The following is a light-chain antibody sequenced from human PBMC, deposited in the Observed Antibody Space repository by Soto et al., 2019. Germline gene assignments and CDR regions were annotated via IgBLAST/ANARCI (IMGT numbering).Light chain of an antibody. CDR1: KGMSTY. CDR2: AAS. V-gene: IGKV1-9*01. Sequence: IQLTQSPASLSASVGDRVTITCRASKGMSTYLAWYQQKPGKAPKLLLYAASTLQSGVPSRFSGSGSGTDFTLTSSSLQPEDFATYFWQQLHSYPYTFGQGTKLYIK. J-gene: IGKJ2*01. CDR3: QQLHSYPYT.